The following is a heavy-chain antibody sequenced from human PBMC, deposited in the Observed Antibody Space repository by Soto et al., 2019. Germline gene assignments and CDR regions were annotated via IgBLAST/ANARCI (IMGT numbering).Heavy chain of an antibody. Sequence: GGSLRLSCAASGFTFSSYWMHWVRQAPGKGLVWVSRINSDGTTTRYADSVKGRFTISRDNAKNALYLQMNSLRAEDTAVYYCARASGSGSYLLYYMDVWGKGTTVTVSS. CDR3: ARASGSGSYLLYYMDV. CDR1: GFTFSSYW. CDR2: INSDGTTT. V-gene: IGHV3-74*01. D-gene: IGHD3-10*01. J-gene: IGHJ6*03.